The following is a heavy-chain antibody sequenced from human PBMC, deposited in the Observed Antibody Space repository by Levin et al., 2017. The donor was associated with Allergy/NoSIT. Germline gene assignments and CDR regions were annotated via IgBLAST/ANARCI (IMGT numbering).Heavy chain of an antibody. Sequence: PGGSLRLSCKASGYGFTSYWIAWVRQMPGKGLEWLGLIFPIDSDTKYSPSFQGQVPMSVDTSINTAYLQWSSLKASATATYYGARQSLTIWPNYYYYGMDLWGQGTTVTVSS. V-gene: IGHV5-51*01. CDR3: ARQSLTIWPNYYYYGMDL. CDR2: IFPIDSDT. J-gene: IGHJ6*02. CDR1: GYGFTSYW. D-gene: IGHD3-3*01.